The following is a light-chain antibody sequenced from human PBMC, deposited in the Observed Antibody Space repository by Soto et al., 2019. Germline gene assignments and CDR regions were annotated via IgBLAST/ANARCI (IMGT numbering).Light chain of an antibody. CDR3: CSYAPRYIWV. Sequence: QSVLTQPRSVSGSPGQSVTLSCTGTTSDVGGYKYVSWYQHHPGRAPKVVIYDVTKRPSGVPDRFSGSKSGNTASLTISGLQTEDEADYYCCSYAPRYIWVFGGGTKLTVL. CDR2: DVT. J-gene: IGLJ3*02. V-gene: IGLV2-11*01. CDR1: TSDVGGYKY.